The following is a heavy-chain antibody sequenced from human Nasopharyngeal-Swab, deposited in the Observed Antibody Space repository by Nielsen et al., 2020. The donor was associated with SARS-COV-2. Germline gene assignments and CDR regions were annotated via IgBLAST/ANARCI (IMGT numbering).Heavy chain of an antibody. D-gene: IGHD2-8*02. CDR2: INPNSGGT. CDR1: GYTFTGHY. V-gene: IGHV1-2*04. CDR3: ARDGAPLVDYYYGMDV. Sequence: ASAKVSRKASGYTFTGHYMQWVRQAPGQGLEWMGWINPNSGGTNYAQKFQGWVTMTRDTSISTAYMELSRLRSDDTAVYYCARDGAPLVDYYYGMDVWGQGTTVTVSS. J-gene: IGHJ6*02.